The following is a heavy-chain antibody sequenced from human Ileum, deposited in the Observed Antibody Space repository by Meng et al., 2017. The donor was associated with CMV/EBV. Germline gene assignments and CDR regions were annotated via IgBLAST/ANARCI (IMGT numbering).Heavy chain of an antibody. CDR1: SGEA. CDR2: IYWDAAT. J-gene: IGHJ5*02. D-gene: IGHD3-3*02. Sequence: SGEAAGWIRQPPGQALEWLALIYWDAATGYNPSLTSRLTIIKDPSTNQVFLTMTNMDPLVTATYSYVHLRLPDVAGFALAGDRFDPWGQGTLVTVSS. V-gene: IGHV2-5*02. CDR3: VHLRLPDVAGFALAGDRFDP.